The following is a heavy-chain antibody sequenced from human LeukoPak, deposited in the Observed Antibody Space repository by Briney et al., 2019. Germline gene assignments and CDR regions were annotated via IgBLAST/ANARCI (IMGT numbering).Heavy chain of an antibody. D-gene: IGHD3-10*01. Sequence: GGSLRLSCAASGFRFSDYTMNWVRQAPGKGLEWVSGINWNGERAGNADSVKGRFTISRDNAKNSLYLQMNSLRDEDTAFYYCARGRDGSQSYSNYYYYYMDVWGKGTTVTVSS. J-gene: IGHJ6*03. V-gene: IGHV3-20*04. CDR2: INWNGERA. CDR1: GFRFSDYT. CDR3: ARGRDGSQSYSNYYYYYMDV.